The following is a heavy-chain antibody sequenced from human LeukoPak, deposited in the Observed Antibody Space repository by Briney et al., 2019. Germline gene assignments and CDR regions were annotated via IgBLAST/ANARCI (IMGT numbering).Heavy chain of an antibody. CDR2: TYTSGST. Sequence: SETLSLTCTVSGGSISSYYWSWIRQPAGKGLEWIGRTYTSGSTNYNPSLKSRVTMSVDTSKNQFSLKLSSVTAADTAVYYCARLRGQWLAPYYYYYMDVWAKGPRSPSP. V-gene: IGHV4-4*07. CDR1: GGSISSYY. CDR3: ARLRGQWLAPYYYYYMDV. J-gene: IGHJ6*03. D-gene: IGHD6-19*01.